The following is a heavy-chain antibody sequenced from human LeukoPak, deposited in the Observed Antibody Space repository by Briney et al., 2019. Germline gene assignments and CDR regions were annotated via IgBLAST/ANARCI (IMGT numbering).Heavy chain of an antibody. CDR1: GGSISGGGYY. V-gene: IGHV4-31*03. CDR2: IYYSGST. CDR3: ARVGNGYNYDY. J-gene: IGHJ4*02. Sequence: SQTLSLTCTVSGGSISGGGYYWSWIRQHPGKGLEWIGYIYYSGSTYYNPSLKSRVTISVDTSKNQFSLKLSSMTAADTAVYYCARVGNGYNYDYWGQGTLVTVSS. D-gene: IGHD5-24*01.